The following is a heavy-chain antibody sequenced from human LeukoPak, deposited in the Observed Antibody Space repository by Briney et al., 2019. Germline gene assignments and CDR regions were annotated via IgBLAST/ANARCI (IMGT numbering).Heavy chain of an antibody. D-gene: IGHD6-13*01. CDR1: GGSFSGYY. CDR2: INHSGST. Sequence: PSETLSLTCAVYGGSFSGYYWSWIRQPPGKGLEWIGEINHSGSTNYNPSLKSRVTISVDTSKNQFSLKLSSVTAADTAVYYCARRRSNAKAGHLFRQQQQLWARDYGMDVWGQGTTVTVSS. CDR3: ARRRSNAKAGHLFRQQQQLWARDYGMDV. V-gene: IGHV4-34*01. J-gene: IGHJ6*02.